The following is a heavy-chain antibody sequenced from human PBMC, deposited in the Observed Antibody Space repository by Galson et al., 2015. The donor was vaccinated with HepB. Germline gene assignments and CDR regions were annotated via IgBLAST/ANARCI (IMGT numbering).Heavy chain of an antibody. V-gene: IGHV3-30-3*01. CDR3: VRAELGYCSGGSCYQNYYYYGMDV. Sequence: SLRLSCAASGFTFSSYAMHWVRQAPGKGLEWVAVISYDGSNKYYADSVKGRFTISRDNSKNTLYLQMNSLRAEDTAVYHCVRAELGYCSGGSCYQNYYYYGMDVWGQGTTVTVSS. CDR1: GFTFSSYA. J-gene: IGHJ6*02. CDR2: ISYDGSNK. D-gene: IGHD2-15*01.